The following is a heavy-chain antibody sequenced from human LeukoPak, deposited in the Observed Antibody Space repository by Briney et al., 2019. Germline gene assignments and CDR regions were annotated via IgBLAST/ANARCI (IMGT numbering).Heavy chain of an antibody. CDR1: GGSLTSYY. Sequence: SETLTLTCTVSGGSLTSYYWSWLRQPPGKGLEWIGYLFHSGTRRYNPSLRSRVTISADTTKNQIFLTLNSTTAADTAVYYCARRRGWKQQLVYFDYWGQGTLASVSS. CDR3: ARRRGWKQQLVYFDY. CDR2: LFHSGTR. V-gene: IGHV4-59*08. J-gene: IGHJ4*02. D-gene: IGHD5-18*01.